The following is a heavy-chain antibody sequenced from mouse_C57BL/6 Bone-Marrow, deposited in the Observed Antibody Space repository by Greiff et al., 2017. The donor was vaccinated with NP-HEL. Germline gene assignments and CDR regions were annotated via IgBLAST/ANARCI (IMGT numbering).Heavy chain of an antibody. V-gene: IGHV1-26*01. D-gene: IGHD1-1*01. CDR1: GYTFTDYY. CDR2: INPNNGGT. CDR3: ASSITTVVAMRWYFDV. J-gene: IGHJ1*03. Sequence: VQLQQSGPELVKPGASVKISCKASGYTFTDYYMNWVKQSHGKSLEWIGDINPNNGGTSYNQKFKGKATLTVDKSSSTAYMELRSLTSEDSAVYYCASSITTVVAMRWYFDVWGTVTTVTVSS.